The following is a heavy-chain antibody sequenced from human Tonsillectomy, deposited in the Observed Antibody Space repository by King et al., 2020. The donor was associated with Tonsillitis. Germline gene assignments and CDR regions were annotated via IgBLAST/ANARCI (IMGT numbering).Heavy chain of an antibody. J-gene: IGHJ5*02. V-gene: IGHV4-39*01. CDR1: GGSISSSSYY. D-gene: IGHD2-15*01. Sequence: VQLQESGPGLVKPSETLSLTCTVSGGSISSSSYYWGWIRQPPGKGLEWIGSIYYSGSTYYNPTLKRRVTISVDTSKTQFSLTLSSVTAADTAVYYCARRGDCSGGSCYPWWFDPWGQGTLVTVSS. CDR2: IYYSGST. CDR3: ARRGDCSGGSCYPWWFDP.